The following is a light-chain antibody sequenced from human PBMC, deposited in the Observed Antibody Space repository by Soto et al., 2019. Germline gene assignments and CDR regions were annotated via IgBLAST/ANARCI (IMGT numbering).Light chain of an antibody. J-gene: IGKJ1*01. CDR2: GES. CDR3: QQYGSSGT. CDR1: QSVSSN. Sequence: EIVMTQSPATLSVSPGEIATLSCRASQSVSSNLAWYQQKPGQAPRLLIYGESNRATGIPDRFSGSGSGTDFTLTISRLEPEDFAVYYCQQYGSSGTVGQGTKVDIK. V-gene: IGKV3-20*01.